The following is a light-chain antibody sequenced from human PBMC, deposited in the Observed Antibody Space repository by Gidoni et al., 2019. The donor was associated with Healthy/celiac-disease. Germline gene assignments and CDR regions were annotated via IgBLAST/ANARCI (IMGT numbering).Light chain of an antibody. J-gene: IGLJ2*01. CDR2: KDS. CDR1: ALPKQY. V-gene: IGLV3-25*03. Sequence: SYELKQPPSVSVSPGQTARITCSGDALPKQYAYWYQQKPGQAPVLVIYKDSERPSGIPERFSGSSSGTTVTLTISGVQAEDEADYYCQSADSSGTYPGVVFGGGTKLTVL. CDR3: QSADSSGTYPGVV.